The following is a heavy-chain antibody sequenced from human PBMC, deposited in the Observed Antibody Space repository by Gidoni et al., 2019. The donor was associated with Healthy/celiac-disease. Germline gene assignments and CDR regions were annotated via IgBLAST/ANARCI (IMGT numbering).Heavy chain of an antibody. CDR1: GFTYSSYA. CDR2: ISGSGGST. V-gene: IGHV3-23*01. D-gene: IGHD4-17*01. CDR3: AKCYGGNSGPLDY. Sequence: EVQLLESGGGLVQPGGSLRLSCAASGFTYSSYAMSWVRQAPGKGLAWVSAISGSGGSTYYADSVKGRFTIYRDNSKNTLYLQMNSLRAEDTAVYYCAKCYGGNSGPLDYWGQGTLVTVSS. J-gene: IGHJ4*02.